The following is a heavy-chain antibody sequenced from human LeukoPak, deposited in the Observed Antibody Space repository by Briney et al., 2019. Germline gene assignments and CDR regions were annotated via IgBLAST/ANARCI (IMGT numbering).Heavy chain of an antibody. CDR3: SRGSIAVAGDY. V-gene: IGHV3-21*01. CDR2: ISSLSSYI. D-gene: IGHD6-19*01. J-gene: IGHJ4*02. Sequence: GGSLRLSCAASGYTFSSYSMNWVRQAPGKGLEWVSSISSLSSYIYYADSLKGGFTISRDNAKNSLYLQMNSLRAEDTAVYYCSRGSIAVAGDYWGQGTLVTVSS. CDR1: GYTFSSYS.